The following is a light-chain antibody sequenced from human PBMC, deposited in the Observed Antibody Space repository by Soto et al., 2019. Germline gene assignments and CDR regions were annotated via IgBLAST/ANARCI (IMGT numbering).Light chain of an antibody. CDR1: QSVSNY. J-gene: IGKJ1*01. Sequence: DIQMTQSPSSLSASVGDRVTITCRASQSVSNYLNWYRQLPGKAPTIXIYSTSTLPSGVPSRFSGSGAGTDCTRTISGLQPEDVETYFCQQSYSSPQTFDQGTKVDIK. CDR2: STS. CDR3: QQSYSSPQT. V-gene: IGKV1-39*01.